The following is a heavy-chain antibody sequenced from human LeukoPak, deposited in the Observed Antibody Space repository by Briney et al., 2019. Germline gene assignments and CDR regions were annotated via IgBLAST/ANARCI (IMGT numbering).Heavy chain of an antibody. D-gene: IGHD3-16*01. CDR1: GYSFTSYW. V-gene: IGHV5-51*01. J-gene: IGHJ3*02. CDR2: IYPGDSDT. CDR3: ARRLVGDLGVYAFDI. Sequence: GESLKISCKGSGYSFTSYWIGWVRQMPGKGLEWMGIIYPGDSDTRYSPSFQGQVTISADKSISTAYLQWSSLRASDTAMYYCARRLVGDLGVYAFDIWGQGTMVTVSS.